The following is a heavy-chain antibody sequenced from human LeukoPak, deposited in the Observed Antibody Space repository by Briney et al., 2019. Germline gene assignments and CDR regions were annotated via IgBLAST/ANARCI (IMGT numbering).Heavy chain of an antibody. J-gene: IGHJ5*02. CDR1: GGSISSYY. CDR2: IFYSGCT. CDR3: ARGMDLTMFWSGYWFDP. Sequence: SETLSLTCTVSGGSISSYYWSWIRQPPGKGLEWIGQIFYSGCTNYNPSLKSRVTISVDTSKNQFSLNLSSVTTADTAVYYCARGMDLTMFWSGYWFDPWGQGTLVIVSS. D-gene: IGHD3-3*01. V-gene: IGHV4-59*01.